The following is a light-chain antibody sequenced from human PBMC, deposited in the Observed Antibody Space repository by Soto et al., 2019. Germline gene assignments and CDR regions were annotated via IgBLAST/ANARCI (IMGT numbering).Light chain of an antibody. Sequence: DIVMTQSPDSLAVSLGGRATINCKSSQSVLFSPNSKNYLAWYQQKPGQPPKLLIYWASTRESGVPDRFSGSGSGTDFTLTISSLQAEDVAVYYCQQYYGNPLAFGGGTKVDIK. J-gene: IGKJ4*01. V-gene: IGKV4-1*01. CDR3: QQYYGNPLA. CDR2: WAS. CDR1: QSVLFSPNSKNY.